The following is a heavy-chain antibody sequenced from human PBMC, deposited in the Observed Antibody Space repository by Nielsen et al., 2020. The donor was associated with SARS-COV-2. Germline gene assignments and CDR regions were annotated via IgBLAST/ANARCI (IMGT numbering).Heavy chain of an antibody. CDR1: GGSFSGYY. CDR2: INHSGST. J-gene: IGHJ4*02. D-gene: IGHD3-10*01. Sequence: SETLSLTCAVYGGSFSGYYWSWIRQPPGKGLEWIGEINHSGSTNYNPSLKSRVTISVDTSKNQFSLKLSSVTAADTAVYYCARDGSGSYPDYWGQGTLVTVSS. V-gene: IGHV4-34*01. CDR3: ARDGSGSYPDY.